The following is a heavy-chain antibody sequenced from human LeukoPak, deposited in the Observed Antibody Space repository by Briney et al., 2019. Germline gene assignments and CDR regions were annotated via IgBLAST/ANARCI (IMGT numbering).Heavy chain of an antibody. CDR1: GLNFSASA. D-gene: IGHD4-17*01. Sequence: GGSLRLSCATSGLNFSASAIPWVRQASGKGLEWVGRIRSIAHNYATTYAASVRGRFTVSRDESKNTAYLQVNSLETEDTAVYYCTRPSGGLRVDAFNVWGQGTMVTVS. CDR2: IRSIAHNYAT. J-gene: IGHJ3*01. CDR3: TRPSGGLRVDAFNV. V-gene: IGHV3-73*01.